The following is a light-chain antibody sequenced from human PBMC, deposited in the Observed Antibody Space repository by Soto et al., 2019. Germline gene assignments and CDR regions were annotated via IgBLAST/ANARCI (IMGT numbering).Light chain of an antibody. V-gene: IGKV3D-15*01. J-gene: IGKJ5*01. CDR3: QQYDDWPPIT. CDR2: GAS. CDR1: QSVSTK. Sequence: ETVMTQSPATLSVSPGERATLSCRASQSVSTKLAWYQQKPGQAPRLLIYGASTRATGIPARFSGSGSGTKFTLTFSSLQSEDFAVYYCQQYDDWPPITFGQGTRLEIK.